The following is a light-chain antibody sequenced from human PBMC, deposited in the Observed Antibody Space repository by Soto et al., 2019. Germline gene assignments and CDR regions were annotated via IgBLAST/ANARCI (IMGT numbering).Light chain of an antibody. CDR2: DVS. CDR1: SSDVGDYTY. CDR3: CSYSGSSLAV. V-gene: IGLV2-11*01. J-gene: IGLJ2*01. Sequence: QSVLTQPRSVSGSPGQSVTISCTGTSSDVGDYTYVSWYQHHTGKAPKLMIYDVSKRPSGVPDRFSGSKSGNTASLTISGLQAEDETDYYCCSYSGSSLAVFGGGTKVTVL.